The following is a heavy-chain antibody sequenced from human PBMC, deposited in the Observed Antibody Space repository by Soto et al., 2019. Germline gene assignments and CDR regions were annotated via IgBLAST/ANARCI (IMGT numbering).Heavy chain of an antibody. CDR2: VYYSGST. Sequence: NPSETLSLTCTVSGGSINNYYWSWIRQPPGKGLEWIGHVYYSGSTHYNPSLKSRVTMSVDASRNLFSLKLSSVTAADTAVYFCTRGHYFDYWGQGALVTVSS. CDR1: GGSINNYY. CDR3: TRGHYFDY. V-gene: IGHV4-59*08. J-gene: IGHJ4*02.